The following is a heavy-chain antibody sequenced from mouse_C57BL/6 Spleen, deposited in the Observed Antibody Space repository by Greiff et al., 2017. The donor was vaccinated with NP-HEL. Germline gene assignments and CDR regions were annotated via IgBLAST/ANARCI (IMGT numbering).Heavy chain of an antibody. J-gene: IGHJ4*01. D-gene: IGHD2-3*01. CDR3: ARAMMVIPYAMDY. Sequence: QVQLKESGAELARPGASVKLSCKASGYTFTSYGISWVKQRTGQGLEWIGEIYPRSGNTYYNEKFKGKATLTADKSSSTAYMELRSLTSEDSAVYFCARAMMVIPYAMDYWGQGTSVTVSS. V-gene: IGHV1-81*01. CDR2: IYPRSGNT. CDR1: GYTFTSYG.